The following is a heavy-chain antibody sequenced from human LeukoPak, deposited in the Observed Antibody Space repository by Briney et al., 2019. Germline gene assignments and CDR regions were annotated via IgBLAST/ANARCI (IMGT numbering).Heavy chain of an antibody. V-gene: IGHV4-31*03. Sequence: SETLSLTCTVSGGSISSGGYYWSWIRQHPGKGLEWIGYIYYSGSTYYNPSLKSRVTISVDTSKNQFSLKLSSVTAADTAVYYCAGASGQTGNWFDPWGQGTLVTVSS. CDR3: AGASGQTGNWFDP. J-gene: IGHJ5*02. CDR2: IYYSGST. CDR1: GGSISSGGYY.